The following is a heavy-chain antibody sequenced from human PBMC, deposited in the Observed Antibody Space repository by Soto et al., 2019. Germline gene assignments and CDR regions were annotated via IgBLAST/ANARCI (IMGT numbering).Heavy chain of an antibody. D-gene: IGHD3-16*01. V-gene: IGHV3-66*01. J-gene: IGHJ4*02. CDR1: GFTVSTKY. Sequence: EVQLVESGGGLVQPGGSLRLSCAASGFTVSTKYMSWVRQSPGTGLEWVSVIYSGGSTFYADSVRGSFTISRDNSKNTVNLQMNSLRAEDTAVYYCAREPLAADYWGQGTLVTVSS. CDR3: AREPLAADY. CDR2: IYSGGST.